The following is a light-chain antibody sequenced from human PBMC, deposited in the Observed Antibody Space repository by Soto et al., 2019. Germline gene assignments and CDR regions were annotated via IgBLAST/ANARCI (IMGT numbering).Light chain of an antibody. CDR1: QTFSSN. J-gene: IGKJ5*01. CDR2: DAS. CDR3: QQRSNWPPVIT. V-gene: IGKV3-11*01. Sequence: EIVLTQSPATLSLSPGERATLSCRASQTFSSNLAWYQQKPGQAPRLLIYDASKRATGIPARFSGRGSGTAFTLPISSLEPEDFAVYYCQQRSNWPPVITFGQGTRLEIK.